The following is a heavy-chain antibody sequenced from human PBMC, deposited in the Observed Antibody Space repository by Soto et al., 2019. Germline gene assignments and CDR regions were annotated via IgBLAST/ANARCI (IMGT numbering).Heavy chain of an antibody. J-gene: IGHJ5*02. Sequence: QEQLVQSGAEVKKPGSSVKVSCRASGGTFSNYAISWVRQAPGRGLEWMGGIIPVFGTVVYAQKLQGRVTITADNSTRMAYMELSSLRSDDTAVYYCAKFDPLGELSWFDPWGQGTLVTVSS. V-gene: IGHV1-69*06. CDR1: GGTFSNYA. CDR3: AKFDPLGELSWFDP. CDR2: IIPVFGTV. D-gene: IGHD3-16*02.